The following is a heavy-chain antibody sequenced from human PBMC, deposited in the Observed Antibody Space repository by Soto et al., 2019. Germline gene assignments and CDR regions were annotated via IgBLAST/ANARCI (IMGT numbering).Heavy chain of an antibody. V-gene: IGHV4-59*01. J-gene: IGHJ3*02. D-gene: IGHD4-17*01. CDR3: ARRYGDAFDI. CDR1: GGSISSYY. Sequence: SETLSLTCTVSGGSISSYYWSWIRQPPGKGLEWIGYIFYSGSTNYNPSLKSRVTISVDTSKNQFSLKLSSVTAADTAVYYCARRYGDAFDIWGQGTMVTV. CDR2: IFYSGST.